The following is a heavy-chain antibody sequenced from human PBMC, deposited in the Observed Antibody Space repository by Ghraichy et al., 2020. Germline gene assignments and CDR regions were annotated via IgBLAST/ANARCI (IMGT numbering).Heavy chain of an antibody. J-gene: IGHJ4*02. CDR1: GGSISSGGYY. V-gene: IGHV4-31*03. CDR2: ISDSGST. Sequence: SETLSPTCTVSGGSISSGGYYWSWIRQHPGKGLEWIGYISDSGSTYYNPSLKSRLTISVDTSKNQFSLKLSSATAADTAVYYCAIVDTKIVVVMIWGQGTLVTVSS. D-gene: IGHD3-22*01. CDR3: AIVDTKIVVVMI.